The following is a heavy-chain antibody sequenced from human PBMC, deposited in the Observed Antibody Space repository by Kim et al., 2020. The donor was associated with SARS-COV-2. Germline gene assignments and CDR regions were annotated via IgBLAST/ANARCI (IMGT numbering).Heavy chain of an antibody. CDR3: TRLSFRGAISGH. D-gene: IGHD2-15*01. V-gene: IGHV3-73*01. J-gene: IGHJ4*02. Sequence: YAASVKGRFTISRDDSKNTAYLQMNSLKTEDTAVYYCTRLSFRGAISGHWGQGTLVTVSS.